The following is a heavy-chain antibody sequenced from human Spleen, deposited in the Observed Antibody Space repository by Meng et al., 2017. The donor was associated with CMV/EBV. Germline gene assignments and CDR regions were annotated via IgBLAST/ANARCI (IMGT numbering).Heavy chain of an antibody. D-gene: IGHD2-2*01. CDR1: GGSFSGSY. Sequence: YGGSFSGSYWSWIRQPPGKGLEWIGEINHSGSTNYNPYLKSRVAISVDTSKNQFSLKLSSVTAADTAVYYCARGIVVVPAAPGWFDPWGQGTLVTVSS. CDR3: ARGIVVVPAAPGWFDP. V-gene: IGHV4-34*01. J-gene: IGHJ5*02. CDR2: INHSGST.